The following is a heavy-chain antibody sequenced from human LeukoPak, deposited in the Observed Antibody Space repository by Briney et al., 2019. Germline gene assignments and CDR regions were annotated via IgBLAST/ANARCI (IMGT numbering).Heavy chain of an antibody. Sequence: SETLSLTCAVSGGSISSYYWSWIRQPPGKGLEWIGYIYYSGSTSHNHSLNSRVTISVDTSENQFSLKLSSVTAADTAVYYCAREDACSSTSCYTNNWFDPWGQGILVTVSS. J-gene: IGHJ5*02. CDR2: IYYSGST. V-gene: IGHV4-59*01. CDR1: GGSISSYY. D-gene: IGHD2-2*01. CDR3: AREDACSSTSCYTNNWFDP.